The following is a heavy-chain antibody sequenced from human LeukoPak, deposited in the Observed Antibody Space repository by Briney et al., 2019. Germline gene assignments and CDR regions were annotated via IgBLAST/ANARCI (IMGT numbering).Heavy chain of an antibody. V-gene: IGHV1-24*01. Sequence: ASVKVSCKLTGYTLSGLSIHWVRQAPGKGLEWMGGFVPEEDETVYAQKFQDRVTMTEDTSAATVYMELRSLRSEDTAVYYCVYDFWTGYSQAFDIWGQGTVVTVSS. CDR3: VYDFWTGYSQAFDI. CDR2: FVPEEDET. CDR1: GYTLSGLS. J-gene: IGHJ3*02. D-gene: IGHD3-3*01.